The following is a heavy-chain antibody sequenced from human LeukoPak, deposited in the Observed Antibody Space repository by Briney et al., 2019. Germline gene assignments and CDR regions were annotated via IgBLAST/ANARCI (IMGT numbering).Heavy chain of an antibody. J-gene: IGHJ5*02. V-gene: IGHV4-39*01. CDR3: ARAESNWFDP. CDR1: GGSISSSSYY. CDR2: VYYNGDT. Sequence: SETLSLTCTVSGGSISSSSYYWGWIRQPPGKGLEWIGSVYYNGDTYYNPSLKSRAITSIDTSRNQFSLRLSSVTAADMAMYYCARAESNWFDPWGQGTLVTVSS.